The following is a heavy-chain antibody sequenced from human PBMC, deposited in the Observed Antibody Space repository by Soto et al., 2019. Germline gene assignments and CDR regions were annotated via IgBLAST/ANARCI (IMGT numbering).Heavy chain of an antibody. J-gene: IGHJ4*02. CDR3: AKTSSGYYSAFDY. Sequence: PVGFLRLSCAASGFTVSSNYMSWVRQAPGKGLEWVSVIYSGGSTYYADSVKGRFTISRDNSKNTLYLQMNSLRAEDTAVYYCAKTSSGYYSAFDYWGQGTLVTVSS. CDR1: GFTVSSNY. D-gene: IGHD3-22*01. CDR2: IYSGGST. V-gene: IGHV3-53*01.